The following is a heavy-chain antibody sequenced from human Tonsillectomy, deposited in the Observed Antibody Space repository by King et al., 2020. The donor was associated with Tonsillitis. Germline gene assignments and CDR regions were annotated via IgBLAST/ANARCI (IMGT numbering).Heavy chain of an antibody. CDR3: AKDYDFWSGYYPYYYCGMDV. J-gene: IGHJ6*02. CDR2: ISYDGSNK. Sequence: VQLVESGGGVVQPGRSLRLSCAASGFTFSRYGMHWVRQAPGKGLEWVAVISYDGSNKYYGDSVKGRFTISRDNSKNTLYLQMNSLRAEDTAVYYCAKDYDFWSGYYPYYYCGMDVWGQGTTVTVSS. V-gene: IGHV3-30*18. D-gene: IGHD3-3*01. CDR1: GFTFSRYG.